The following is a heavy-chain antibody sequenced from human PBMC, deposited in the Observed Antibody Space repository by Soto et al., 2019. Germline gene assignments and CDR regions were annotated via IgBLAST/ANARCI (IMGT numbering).Heavy chain of an antibody. CDR1: EFTFSSYT. CDR2: ISNDGGNT. V-gene: IGHV3-30-3*01. Sequence: QVQLVESGGGVVQPGRSLKLSCAASEFTFSSYTMYWVRQAPGKGLEWVAGISNDGGNTYYLDSVKGRFTISRDNSKNTLYLEWNSLRVEDTDVYYWAREWSISVAAPWYWGQGTLVTVSS. J-gene: IGHJ4*02. D-gene: IGHD6-19*01. CDR3: AREWSISVAAPWY.